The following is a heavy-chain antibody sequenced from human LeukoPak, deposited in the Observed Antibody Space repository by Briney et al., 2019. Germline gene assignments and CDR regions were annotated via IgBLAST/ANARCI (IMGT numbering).Heavy chain of an antibody. CDR3: AKSLSPPYSSSWHGLDY. D-gene: IGHD6-13*01. CDR2: ILYDGSNK. CDR1: GFTFSSYG. Sequence: GGSLRLSCAASGFTFSSYGMHWVRQAPGKGLEWVAVILYDGSNKYYADSVKGRFTISRDKSKKPLYMKMNSLRAEDTAVYYCAKSLSPPYSSSWHGLDYWGQGTLVTVSS. J-gene: IGHJ4*02. V-gene: IGHV3-30*18.